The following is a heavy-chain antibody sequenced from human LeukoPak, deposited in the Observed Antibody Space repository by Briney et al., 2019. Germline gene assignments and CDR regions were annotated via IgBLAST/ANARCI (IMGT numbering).Heavy chain of an antibody. CDR2: LNQDGSII. Sequence: GGSLRLSCAAAGFTFSQSWMSWVRRAPGKGLEWLAILNQDGSIIYSVASVKGRFTISRDNTKNSLYLQMNSLRAEDTAVYYCATDVRLESHWGQGTQVTVSS. J-gene: IGHJ4*02. V-gene: IGHV3-7*01. CDR1: GFTFSQSW. CDR3: ATDVRLESH. D-gene: IGHD6-25*01.